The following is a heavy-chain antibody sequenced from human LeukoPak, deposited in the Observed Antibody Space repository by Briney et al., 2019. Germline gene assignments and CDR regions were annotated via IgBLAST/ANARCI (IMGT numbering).Heavy chain of an antibody. CDR2: IFYSGGP. J-gene: IGHJ5*02. V-gene: IGHV4-59*08. CDR1: GGSISNYY. Sequence: SETLSLTCTVSGGSISNYYWSWIRQSPGKGLEWIGYIFYSGGPNYNPSLKSRVTISVDTSKNQFSLKLSSVTAADTAVYYCARCKKNYYDSSGYHGDWFDPWGQGTLVTVSS. D-gene: IGHD3-22*01. CDR3: ARCKKNYYDSSGYHGDWFDP.